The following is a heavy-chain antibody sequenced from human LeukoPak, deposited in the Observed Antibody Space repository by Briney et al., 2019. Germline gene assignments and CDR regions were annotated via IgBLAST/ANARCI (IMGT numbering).Heavy chain of an antibody. V-gene: IGHV3-66*01. Sequence: GGSLRLSCAASGFTVNSNYMSWVRQAPGKGLEWVSVIYSGGTTYYADSVKGRFTISRDNSKNTLYLQMNTLRAEDTAVYYCARDGAPHYYDSSGYIDAFDIWGQGTLVTVSS. CDR2: IYSGGTT. CDR3: ARDGAPHYYDSSGYIDAFDI. D-gene: IGHD3-22*01. J-gene: IGHJ4*02. CDR1: GFTVNSNY.